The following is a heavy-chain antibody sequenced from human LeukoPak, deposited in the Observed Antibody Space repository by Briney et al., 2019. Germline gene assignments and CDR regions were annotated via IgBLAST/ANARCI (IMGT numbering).Heavy chain of an antibody. CDR2: ISAYNGNT. D-gene: IGHD4-23*01. V-gene: IGHV1-18*01. CDR3: ARLVTEARGDYNWLDP. CDR1: GYTFTSYG. Sequence: ASVKVSCKASGYTFTSYGISWVRQAPGQGLEWMGWISAYNGNTNYAQKLQGRVTMTTDTSTSTAYMELRSLRSDDTAVYYCARLVTEARGDYNWLDPWGQGTLVTVSS. J-gene: IGHJ5*02.